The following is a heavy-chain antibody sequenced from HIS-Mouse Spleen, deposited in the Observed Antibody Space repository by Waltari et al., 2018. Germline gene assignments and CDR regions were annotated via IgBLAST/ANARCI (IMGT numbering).Heavy chain of an antibody. Sequence: QVQLVESGGGVVQPGRSLRLSCAASGFTFSSYAMHWVRQAPGKGLEWMAVVSYDGSNKYHADSVKGRFTISRDNSKNTLYLQMNSLRAEDTAVYYCARRYSGYDLGYWGQGTLVTVSS. V-gene: IGHV3-30*04. CDR2: VSYDGSNK. J-gene: IGHJ4*02. CDR3: ARRYSGYDLGY. D-gene: IGHD5-12*01. CDR1: GFTFSSYA.